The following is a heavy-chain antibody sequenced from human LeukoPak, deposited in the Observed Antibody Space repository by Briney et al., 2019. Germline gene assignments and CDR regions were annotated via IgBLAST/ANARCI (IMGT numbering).Heavy chain of an antibody. V-gene: IGHV4-4*02. D-gene: IGHD6-13*01. Sequence: SETLSLTCEVSGASISSSNWWSWVRQPPGKGLEWIGEIYHSGSTNYNPFLKSRVTISVDKSKNQFSLKVTSVTAADTAVYYCATVEQQLVRNYWGQGTLVTVSS. CDR2: IYHSGST. J-gene: IGHJ4*02. CDR3: ATVEQQLVRNY. CDR1: GASISSSNW.